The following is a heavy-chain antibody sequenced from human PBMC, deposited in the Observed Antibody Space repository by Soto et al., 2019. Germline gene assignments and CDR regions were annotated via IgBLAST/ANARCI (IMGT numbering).Heavy chain of an antibody. CDR1: GFTFSSYG. D-gene: IGHD6-13*01. V-gene: IGHV3-33*01. CDR2: IWYDGSNK. Sequence: QVQLVESGGGVVQPGRSLRLSCAASGFTFSSYGMHWVRQAPGKGLEWVAVIWYDGSNKYYADSVKGRFTISRDNSKNTLYLQMNSLRAEDTAVYYCARDASIGVAGIYWCFDLWGRGSQVTVSS. J-gene: IGHJ2*01. CDR3: ARDASIGVAGIYWCFDL.